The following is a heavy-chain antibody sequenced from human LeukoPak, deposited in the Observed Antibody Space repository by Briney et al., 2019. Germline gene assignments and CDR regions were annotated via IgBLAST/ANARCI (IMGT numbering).Heavy chain of an antibody. CDR1: GFTFSITY. J-gene: IGHJ3*02. CDR3: ALHGGSI. Sequence: GGSLRLSCTASGFTFSITYMAWVRQAPGKGLEWVSVIYGGGDAYYADSVKGRFIIARDNSKNTLYLQMNSLRAEDTAVYYCALHGGSIWGQGTMVTVSS. D-gene: IGHD6-25*01. V-gene: IGHV3-66*01. CDR2: IYGGGDA.